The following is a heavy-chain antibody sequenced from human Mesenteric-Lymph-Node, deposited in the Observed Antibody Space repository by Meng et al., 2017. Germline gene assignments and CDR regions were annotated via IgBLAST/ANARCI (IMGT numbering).Heavy chain of an antibody. J-gene: IGHJ6*02. Sequence: GESLKISCAVSGFTFSDYEMNWVRQAPGKGLEWVSYISSSGSHRYYADSVKGRFTISRDNAKNTLYLQMNSLRDEDTAVYYCARDTVVPTKFNYFYGLDVWGHGTTVTVSS. V-gene: IGHV3-48*03. CDR1: GFTFSDYE. CDR3: ARDTVVPTKFNYFYGLDV. CDR2: ISSSGSHR. D-gene: IGHD5-12*01.